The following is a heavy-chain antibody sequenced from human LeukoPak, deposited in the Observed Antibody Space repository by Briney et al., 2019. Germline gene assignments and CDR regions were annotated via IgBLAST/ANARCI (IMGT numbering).Heavy chain of an antibody. D-gene: IGHD4/OR15-4a*01. J-gene: IGHJ4*02. CDR2: INQSGST. V-gene: IGHV4-34*01. CDR1: GGSFSGYY. Sequence: SETLSLTCAVYGGSFSGYYWSWIRQPPGKGLEWIGEINQSGSTNYNPSLKSRVTISVDMSKNQFSLKLSSVTAADTAVYYCARQGLWLRFFDYWGQGTLVTVSS. CDR3: ARQGLWLRFFDY.